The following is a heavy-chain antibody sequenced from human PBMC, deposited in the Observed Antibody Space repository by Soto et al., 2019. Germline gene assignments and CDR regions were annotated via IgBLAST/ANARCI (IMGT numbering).Heavy chain of an antibody. CDR1: GGSFSGYY. CDR3: ARFPHYYGSGNWFDP. Sequence: QVQLQQWGAGLLKPSETLSLTCAVYGGSFSGYYWSWIRQPPGKGLEWIGEINHSGSTNYNPSLKSRVTISVDTSKNQFSLKLSSVTAADTAVYYCARFPHYYGSGNWFDPWGHETLVTVSS. J-gene: IGHJ5*02. D-gene: IGHD3-10*01. CDR2: INHSGST. V-gene: IGHV4-34*01.